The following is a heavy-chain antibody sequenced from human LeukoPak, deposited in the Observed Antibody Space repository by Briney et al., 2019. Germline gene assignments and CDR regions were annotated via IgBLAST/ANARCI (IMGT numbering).Heavy chain of an antibody. CDR1: GFTFASNG. D-gene: IGHD3-22*01. CDR2: ITTNGGRT. J-gene: IGHJ1*01. Sequence: GGSLRLSCAASGFTFASNGMSWVRQAPGKGLEWVSFITTNGGRTSYADSVEGRFTISRDNPRNTLYMQMNSLRDEDTAVYYCAIMHGYYDGTGYWVQWGQGTLVTVSS. CDR3: AIMHGYYDGTGYWVQ. V-gene: IGHV3-23*01.